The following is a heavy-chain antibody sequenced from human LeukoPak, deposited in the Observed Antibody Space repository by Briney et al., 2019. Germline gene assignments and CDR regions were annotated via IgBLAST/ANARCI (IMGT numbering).Heavy chain of an antibody. CDR3: ARAARGYCSGGSCYYFDY. Sequence: SETLSLTCTVSGGSISSYYWSWVRQPPGKGLEWIGYIYYSGSTNYNPSLKSRVTISVDTSKNQFSLKLSSVTAADTAVYYCARAARGYCSGGSCYYFDYWGQGTLVTVSS. D-gene: IGHD2-15*01. CDR1: GGSISSYY. CDR2: IYYSGST. V-gene: IGHV4-59*01. J-gene: IGHJ4*02.